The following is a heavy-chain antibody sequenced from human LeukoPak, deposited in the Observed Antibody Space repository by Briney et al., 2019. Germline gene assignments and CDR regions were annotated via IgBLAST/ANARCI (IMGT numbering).Heavy chain of an antibody. CDR2: IYYSGGT. Sequence: SQTLSLTCTVSGGSISNDGYYWSWIRQHPGKGLEWIGYIYYSGGTDYNPSLRSRVTISVDTSKNHFSLELTSVTAADTAVYFCANAAYYMAFNIWGPGTMVAVSS. V-gene: IGHV4-31*03. D-gene: IGHD1-26*01. CDR1: GGSISNDGYY. CDR3: ANAAYYMAFNI. J-gene: IGHJ3*02.